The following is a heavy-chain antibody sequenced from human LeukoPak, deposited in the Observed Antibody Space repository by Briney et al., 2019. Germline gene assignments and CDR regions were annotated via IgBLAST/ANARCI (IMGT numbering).Heavy chain of an antibody. CDR3: ARFGHPVKSWFVAGTDDY. V-gene: IGHV1-46*01. D-gene: IGHD6-19*01. J-gene: IGHJ4*02. CDR1: GYTFTSYY. CDR2: INPSGGST. Sequence: ASVKVSCKASGYTFTSYYMHWVRQAPGQGLEWMGIINPSGGSTSYAQKFQGRVTMTRDTSTSTVYMELSSLRSEDTAVYYCARFGHPVKSWFVAGTDDYWGQGTLVTASS.